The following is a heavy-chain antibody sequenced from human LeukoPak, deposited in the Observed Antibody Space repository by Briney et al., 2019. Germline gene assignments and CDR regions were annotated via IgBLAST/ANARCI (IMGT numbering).Heavy chain of an antibody. CDR3: ARDSPLIRAFDI. CDR2: INHSGST. V-gene: IGHV4-34*01. Sequence: PSETLSLTCAVYGGSFSGYYWSWIRQPPGKGLEWIGEINHSGSTNYNPSLKSRVTISLDTSKNQFSLKLSSVTAADTAVYYCARDSPLIRAFDIWGQGTMVTVSS. J-gene: IGHJ3*02. CDR1: GGSFSGYY. D-gene: IGHD2-21*01.